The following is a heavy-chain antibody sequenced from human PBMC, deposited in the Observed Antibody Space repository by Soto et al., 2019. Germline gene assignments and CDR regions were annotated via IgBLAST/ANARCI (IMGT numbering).Heavy chain of an antibody. Sequence: GGSLRLSCSASGFTFSSYAMSWVRQAPGKGLEWVSAISGSGGSTYYADSVKGRFTISRDNSKNTLYLQMNSLRAEDTAVYYCVKRKMATIPCFDFSRPGTLVTVSS. V-gene: IGHV3-23*01. CDR1: GFTFSSYA. CDR3: VKRKMATIPCFDF. CDR2: ISGSGGST. J-gene: IGHJ4*02. D-gene: IGHD5-12*01.